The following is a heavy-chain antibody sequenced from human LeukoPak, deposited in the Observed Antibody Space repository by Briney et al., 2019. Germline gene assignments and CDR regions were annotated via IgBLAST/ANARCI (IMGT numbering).Heavy chain of an antibody. J-gene: IGHJ4*02. Sequence: SETLSLTRTVSGGSISSYYWSWIREPPGKGLEWIGYIYYSGSTNYNPSLKSRVTISVDPSKNQFSLKLSSVTAADTDVYYRAKLWSYDSSGYYSDSWGQGTLVTVSS. V-gene: IGHV4-59*08. D-gene: IGHD3-22*01. CDR1: GGSISSYY. CDR3: AKLWSYDSSGYYSDS. CDR2: IYYSGST.